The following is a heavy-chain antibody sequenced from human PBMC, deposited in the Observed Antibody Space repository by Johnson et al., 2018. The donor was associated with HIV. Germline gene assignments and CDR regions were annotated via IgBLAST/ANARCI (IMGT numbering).Heavy chain of an antibody. CDR2: ISGSGSII. CDR3: ARKVVVVAAAAGDAVDI. V-gene: IGHV3-11*04. D-gene: IGHD2-15*01. Sequence: QVQLVVSGGGLVKPGGSLKLSCAVSGFTFSDHYMSWIRQTPGKALQWVSYISGSGSIISSTDSVQGRFTISRDNVKNSLYLQMNSLRAEDTAVYYCARKVVVVAAAAGDAVDIWGQGTMVTVSS. CDR1: GFTFSDHY. J-gene: IGHJ3*02.